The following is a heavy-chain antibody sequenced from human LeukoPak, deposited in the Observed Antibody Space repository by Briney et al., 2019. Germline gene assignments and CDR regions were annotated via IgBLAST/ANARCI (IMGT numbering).Heavy chain of an antibody. J-gene: IGHJ4*02. CDR2: IHYSGST. V-gene: IGHV4-59*01. Sequence: SETLSLTCTVSGGSFSGYYWSWIRQPPGKGLEWIGYIHYSGSTNYNPSLKSRVSLSVDTSKNQFSLKLSSVTAADTALYYCGRDYGANSPFLDYWGQGTLVTVSS. CDR3: GRDYGANSPFLDY. D-gene: IGHD4-23*01. CDR1: GGSFSGYY.